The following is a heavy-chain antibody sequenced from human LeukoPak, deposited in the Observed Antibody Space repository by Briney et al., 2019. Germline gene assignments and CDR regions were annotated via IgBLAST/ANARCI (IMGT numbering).Heavy chain of an antibody. CDR1: GFTFSSYG. CDR3: ARVYWGIAAAGEDY. CDR2: IRYDGSNK. J-gene: IGHJ4*02. Sequence: GGSLRLSCAASGFTFSSYGMHWVRQAPGKGLEWVAFIRYDGSNKYYADSVKGRFTISRDNSKNTLYLQMNSLRAEDTAVYYCARVYWGIAAAGEDYWGQGTLVTVSS. D-gene: IGHD6-13*01. V-gene: IGHV3-30*02.